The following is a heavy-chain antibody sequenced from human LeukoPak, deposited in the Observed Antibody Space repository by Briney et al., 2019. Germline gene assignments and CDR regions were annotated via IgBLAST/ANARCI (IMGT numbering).Heavy chain of an antibody. J-gene: IGHJ5*02. V-gene: IGHV3-74*03. D-gene: IGHD3-10*01. CDR3: ARAQYGWFDP. CDR1: DFLFSSYW. CDR2: INTDGSAT. Sequence: GGSLSLSCAVSDFLFSSYWMHWVRQAPGKGLVWVSRINTDGSATTYADSVKGRFTISRDNAKNTLYLQMKSLRAEDTAVYYCARAQYGWFDPWGQGTLVTVSS.